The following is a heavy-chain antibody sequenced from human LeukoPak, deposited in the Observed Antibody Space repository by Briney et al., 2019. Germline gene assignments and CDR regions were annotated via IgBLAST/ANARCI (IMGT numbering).Heavy chain of an antibody. V-gene: IGHV1-46*01. D-gene: IGHD6-19*01. Sequence: ASVKVSCKASGYTFTSYYMRWVRQAPGQGLEWMGIINPSGGGTSYAQKFQGRVTMTRGTSTSTVYMELSSLRSEDTAVYYCARSVVTVASSGGAYYYYMDVWGKGTTVTISS. CDR1: GYTFTSYY. CDR3: ARSVVTVASSGGAYYYYMDV. CDR2: INPSGGGT. J-gene: IGHJ6*03.